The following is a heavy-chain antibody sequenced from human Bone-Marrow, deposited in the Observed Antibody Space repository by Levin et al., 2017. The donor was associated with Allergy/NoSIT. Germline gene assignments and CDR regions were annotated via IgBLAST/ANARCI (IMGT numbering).Heavy chain of an antibody. CDR1: GFNFTTFA. J-gene: IGHJ4*02. D-gene: IGHD2-21*02. CDR2: ILFDGSNQ. CDR3: ARTAGGDFDY. V-gene: IGHV3-30-3*01. Sequence: GESLKISCAASGFNFTTFAMHWVRQAPGKGLQWVAVILFDGSNQYYADSVKGRFTISRDNSKNTLYLQMNSLRPEDTAVYYCARTAGGDFDYWGQGTLVTVSS.